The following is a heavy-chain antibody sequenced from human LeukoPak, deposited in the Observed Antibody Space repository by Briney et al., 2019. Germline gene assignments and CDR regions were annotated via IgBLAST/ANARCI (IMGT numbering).Heavy chain of an antibody. V-gene: IGHV1-69*01. J-gene: IGHJ5*02. CDR3: ARVFPYYDSSGYLQVIGWFDP. CDR1: GGTFGSYA. Sequence: SVKVSCKASGGTFGSYAISWVRQAPGQGLEWMGGIIPIFGTANYAQKFQGRVTITADESTSTAYMELSSLRSEDTAVYYCARVFPYYDSSGYLQVIGWFDPWGQGTLVTVSS. D-gene: IGHD3-22*01. CDR2: IIPIFGTA.